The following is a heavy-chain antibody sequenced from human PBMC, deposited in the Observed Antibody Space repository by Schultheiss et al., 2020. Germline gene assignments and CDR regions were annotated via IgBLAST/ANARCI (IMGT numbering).Heavy chain of an antibody. V-gene: IGHV3-48*04. CDR3: AKQGAIAVAGYFDY. D-gene: IGHD6-19*01. CDR1: GFTFSSYS. CDR2: ISSSSSTI. J-gene: IGHJ4*02. Sequence: GGSLRLSCAASGFTFSSYSMNWVRQAPGKGLEWVSYISSSSSTIYYADSVMGRFTISRDNAKKSLYLHMNSLIAEDMAVYYCAKQGAIAVAGYFDYWGQGSLGTVFS.